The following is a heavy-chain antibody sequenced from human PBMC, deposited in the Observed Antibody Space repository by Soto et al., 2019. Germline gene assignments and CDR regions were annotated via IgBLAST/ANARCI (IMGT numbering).Heavy chain of an antibody. CDR2: TSANNRNT. CDR1: VYTFTSYG. J-gene: IGHJ6*02. D-gene: IGHD3-9*01. CDR3: ERAYDILTSSSYGMDV. Sequence: ASVKVSYKASVYTFTSYGISWVRQAPGQGLEWMGWTSANNRNTNYAQKLQGTVTMTTDTSTRTAYTELRSLRSADTAVYYCERAYDILTSSSYGMDVWGQEPTATVS. V-gene: IGHV1-18*01.